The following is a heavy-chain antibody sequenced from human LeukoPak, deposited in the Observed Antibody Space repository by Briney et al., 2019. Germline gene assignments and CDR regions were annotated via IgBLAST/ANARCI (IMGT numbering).Heavy chain of an antibody. CDR2: IYSGGST. CDR3: ARVGYSYGPGDY. D-gene: IGHD5-18*01. J-gene: IGHJ4*02. V-gene: IGHV3-53*01. CDR1: GFTFSSYS. Sequence: GGSLRLSCAASGFTFSSYSMNWVRQAPGKGLEWVSVIYSGGSTYYADSVKGRFTISRDNSKNTLYLQMNSLRAEDTAVYYCARVGYSYGPGDYWGQGTLVTVSS.